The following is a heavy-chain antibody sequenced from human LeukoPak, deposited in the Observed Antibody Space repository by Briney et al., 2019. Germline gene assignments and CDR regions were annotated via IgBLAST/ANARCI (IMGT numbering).Heavy chain of an antibody. Sequence: GGSLRLSCAASGFTFSSYEMNWVRQAPGKGLEWVSYISSSGSTIYYSDSVKGRFTISRDNAKNSLYLQMNSLRAEDTAVYYCARGGTLEYFQHWGQGTLVTVSS. CDR3: ARGGTLEYFQH. V-gene: IGHV3-48*03. CDR2: ISSSGSTI. J-gene: IGHJ1*01. CDR1: GFTFSSYE.